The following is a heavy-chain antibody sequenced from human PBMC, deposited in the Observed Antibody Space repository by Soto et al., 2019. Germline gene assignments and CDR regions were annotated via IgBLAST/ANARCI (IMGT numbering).Heavy chain of an antibody. V-gene: IGHV3-11*01. CDR1: RGTFNGYY. CDR2: TSGTGDTI. Sequence: PGGSLRLSCAASRGTFNGYYMSWVRQAPGKALEWVSYTSGTGDTISYAGSVKGRFTISRANAKNSLILQMTCLRVEDTAIYYCASSCGDAESCYFD. J-gene: IGHJ4*03. CDR3: ASSCGDAESCYFD. D-gene: IGHD2-21*01.